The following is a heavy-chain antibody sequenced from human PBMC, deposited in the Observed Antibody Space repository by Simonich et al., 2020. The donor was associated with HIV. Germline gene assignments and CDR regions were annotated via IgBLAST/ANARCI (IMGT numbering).Heavy chain of an antibody. CDR3: SRAWHKLDY. CDR1: GFTFSTYW. Sequence: EVQLVESGGGLVQPGRSLRLSCAASGFTFSTYWMHWVRQAPGKGLGAVSRINSDGSSTSYADSVKGRFTISRDNAKNTLYLQMNSLGAEDTAVYYCSRAWHKLDYWGQGTLVTVSS. V-gene: IGHV3-74*01. J-gene: IGHJ4*02. CDR2: INSDGSST.